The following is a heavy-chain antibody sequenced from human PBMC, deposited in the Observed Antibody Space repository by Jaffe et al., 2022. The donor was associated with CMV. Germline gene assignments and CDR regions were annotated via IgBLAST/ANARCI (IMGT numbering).Heavy chain of an antibody. CDR3: ARDQAAAGTIGPYYYYYYGMDV. CDR2: MNPNSGNT. V-gene: IGHV1-8*01. D-gene: IGHD6-13*01. J-gene: IGHJ6*02. Sequence: QVQLVQSGAEVKKPGASVKVSCKASGYTFTSYDINWVRQATGQGLEWMGWMNPNSGNTGYAQKFQGRVTMTRNTSISTAYMELSSLRSEDTAVYYCARDQAAAGTIGPYYYYYYGMDVWGQGTTVTVSS. CDR1: GYTFTSYD.